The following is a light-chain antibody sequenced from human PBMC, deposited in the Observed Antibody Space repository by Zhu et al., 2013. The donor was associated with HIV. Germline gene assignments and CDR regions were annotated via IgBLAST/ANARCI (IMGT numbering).Light chain of an antibody. V-gene: IGLV2-8*01. J-gene: IGLJ1*01. Sequence: QSALTQPPSASGSPGQSVTISCTGTSSDVGGYNYVSWYQQYPGKAPKLMIYEVSKRPSGVPDRFSGSKSGNTASLTVSGLQAEDETDYYCTSYAGSNNYVFGTGTKVTVL. CDR2: EVS. CDR1: SSDVGGYNY. CDR3: TSYAGSNNYV.